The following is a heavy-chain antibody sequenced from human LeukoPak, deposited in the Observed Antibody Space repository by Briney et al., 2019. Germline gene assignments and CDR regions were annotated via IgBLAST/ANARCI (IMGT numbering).Heavy chain of an antibody. Sequence: PSETLSLTCAVYGGSFSGYYWSWIRQPPGKGLEWIGEINHSGSTNYNPSLKSRVTISEDTSKNQFSLKLSSVTAADTAVYYCARGEPTIVVVPAAISGNFDYWGQGTLVTVSS. D-gene: IGHD2-2*01. V-gene: IGHV4-34*01. CDR3: ARGEPTIVVVPAAISGNFDY. CDR2: INHSGST. J-gene: IGHJ4*02. CDR1: GGSFSGYY.